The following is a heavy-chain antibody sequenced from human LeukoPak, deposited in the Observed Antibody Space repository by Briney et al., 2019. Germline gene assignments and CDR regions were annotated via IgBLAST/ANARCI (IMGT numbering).Heavy chain of an antibody. CDR3: AKDTRAWFGESTFGY. D-gene: IGHD3-10*01. CDR2: ISWNSGSI. J-gene: IGHJ4*02. Sequence: GGSLRLSCAGSGFTFRSYWMHWVRQDPGKGLVWVSGISWNSGSIGYADSVKGRFTISRDNAKNSLYLQMNSLRAEDTALYYCAKDTRAWFGESTFGYWGQGTLVTVSS. V-gene: IGHV3-9*01. CDR1: GFTFRSYW.